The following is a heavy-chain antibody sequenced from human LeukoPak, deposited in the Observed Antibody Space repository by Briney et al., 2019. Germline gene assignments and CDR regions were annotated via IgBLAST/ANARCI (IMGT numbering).Heavy chain of an antibody. CDR1: GYTFTGYY. V-gene: IGHV1-2*02. Sequence: GASVKVSCKASGYTFTGYYMHWVRQAPGQGLEWMGWINPNSGGTNYTQKFQGRVTMTRDTSISTAYMELSRLRSDDTAVYYCARIDPELSQIDYWGQGTLVTVSS. CDR3: ARIDPELSQIDY. CDR2: INPNSGGT. J-gene: IGHJ4*02. D-gene: IGHD2/OR15-2a*01.